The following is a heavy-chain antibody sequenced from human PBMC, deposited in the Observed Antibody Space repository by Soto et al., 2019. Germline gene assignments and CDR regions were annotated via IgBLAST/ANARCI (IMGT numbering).Heavy chain of an antibody. J-gene: IGHJ6*02. D-gene: IGHD4-17*01. CDR3: ARSGSYGGYGMDV. V-gene: IGHV3-48*02. CDR1: GFTFSSYS. CDR2: ISSTSRTI. Sequence: PGGSLRLSCAASGFTFSSYSMNWVRQAPGKGLEWLSYISSTSRTIYYADSVEGRFTISRDNAKKSLYLQMNSLRDEDSAVYFCARSGSYGGYGMDVWGQGTTVTVSS.